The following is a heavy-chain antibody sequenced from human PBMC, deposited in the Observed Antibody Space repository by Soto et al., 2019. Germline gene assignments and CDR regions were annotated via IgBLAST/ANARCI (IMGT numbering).Heavy chain of an antibody. D-gene: IGHD3-22*01. CDR2: IYYAGTT. V-gene: IGHV4-59*08. CDR3: ARLGAYYQAMDS. J-gene: IGHJ1*01. Sequence: ETLSLTCNVSAGSLSTNYWSWIRQPPGKGLEWIGYIYYAGTTTYNPSLQSRVSISVDTAKNEVSLKLTSVTAADTAVYFCARLGAYYQAMDSWGQGTLVTVSS. CDR1: AGSLSTNY.